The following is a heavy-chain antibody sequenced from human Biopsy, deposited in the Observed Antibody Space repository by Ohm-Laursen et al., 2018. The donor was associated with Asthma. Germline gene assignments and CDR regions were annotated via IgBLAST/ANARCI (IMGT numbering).Heavy chain of an antibody. J-gene: IGHJ6*02. CDR2: TTWNSGSR. CDR3: AKPLNTYNFYAYDV. Sequence: SLRLSCSASGFNFDDFAMHWVRQAPGKGLEWVAATTWNSGSRVYAVSVKGRFTISRDNAQNSLCLHMNGLKPEDTAVYYCAKPLNTYNFYAYDVWGQGTTVVVSS. D-gene: IGHD5/OR15-5a*01. V-gene: IGHV3-9*01. CDR1: GFNFDDFA.